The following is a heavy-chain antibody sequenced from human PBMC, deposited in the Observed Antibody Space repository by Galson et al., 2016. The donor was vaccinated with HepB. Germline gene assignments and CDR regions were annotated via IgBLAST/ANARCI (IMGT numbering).Heavy chain of an antibody. CDR3: ARMAAWGSYYGGNFDN. CDR2: IDWDDDK. CDR1: GFSLSTSGMC. J-gene: IGHJ4*02. V-gene: IGHV2-70*01. Sequence: PALVKPTQTLTLTCTFSGFSLSTSGMCVSWICQPPGKALEWLALIDWDDDKYYSTSLKTRLTISKDTSKNQVVLTMTKMDPVDTATYYCARMAAWGSYYGGNFDNWSERSLVTVSS. D-gene: IGHD3-10*01.